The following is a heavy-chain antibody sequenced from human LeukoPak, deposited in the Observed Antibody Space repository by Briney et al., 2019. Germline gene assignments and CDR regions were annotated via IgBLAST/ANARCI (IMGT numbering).Heavy chain of an antibody. Sequence: AGGSLRLSCAASGFTFNTYAMSWVRQAPGKGLEWVSAISGSGGSTYYADSVKGRFTISRDNSKNTLYLQMNSLRAEDTAVYYXXINTLTVTSPNWFDPWGQGTLVTVSS. J-gene: IGHJ5*02. CDR2: ISGSGGST. V-gene: IGHV3-23*01. CDR3: XINTLTVTSPNWFDP. CDR1: GFTFNTYA. D-gene: IGHD4-17*01.